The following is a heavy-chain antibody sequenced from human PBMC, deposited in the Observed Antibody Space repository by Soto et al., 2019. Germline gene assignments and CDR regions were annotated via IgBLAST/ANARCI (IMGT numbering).Heavy chain of an antibody. CDR2: INPNSGGT. CDR1: GYTFTGYY. V-gene: IGHV1-2*04. CDR3: ARTMYSSSSHYYYYYYGMDV. D-gene: IGHD6-6*01. Sequence: QVQLVQSGAEVRKPAASVKVSCKASGYTFTGYYMHWVRQAPGQGLEWMGWINPNSGGTNYAQKFQGWVTMTRDTSISTAYMELSRLRSDDTAVYYCARTMYSSSSHYYYYYYGMDVWGQGTTVTVSS. J-gene: IGHJ6*02.